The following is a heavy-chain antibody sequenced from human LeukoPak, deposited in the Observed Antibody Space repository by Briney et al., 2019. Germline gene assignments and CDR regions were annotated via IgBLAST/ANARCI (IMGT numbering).Heavy chain of an antibody. J-gene: IGHJ4*02. CDR2: IFYSGST. CDR1: GGSISSYY. D-gene: IGHD2-15*01. V-gene: IGHV4-59*08. CDR3: ARHAYCSGGSCYGGLYYFDY. Sequence: SETLSLICTVSGGSISSYYWSWIRQPPGKGLEWIGHIFYSGSTNYNPSLTSRVTISVDMSKNQFSLKLSSVTAADTAVYYCARHAYCSGGSCYGGLYYFDYWGQGTLVTVSS.